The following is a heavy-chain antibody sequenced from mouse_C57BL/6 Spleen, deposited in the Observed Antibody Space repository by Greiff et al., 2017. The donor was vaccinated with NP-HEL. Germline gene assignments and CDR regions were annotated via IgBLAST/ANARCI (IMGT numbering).Heavy chain of an antibody. D-gene: IGHD1-1*01. J-gene: IGHJ1*03. CDR2: IRSKSNNYAT. CDR1: GFSFNTYA. V-gene: IGHV10-1*01. CDR3: VRHDYYGSSSRDWYFDV. Sequence: EVMLVESGGGLVQPKGSLKLSCAASGFSFNTYAMNWVRQAPGKGLEWVARIRSKSNNYATYYADSVKDRFTISRDDSESMLYLQMNNLKTEDTAMYYCVRHDYYGSSSRDWYFDVWGTGTTVTVSS.